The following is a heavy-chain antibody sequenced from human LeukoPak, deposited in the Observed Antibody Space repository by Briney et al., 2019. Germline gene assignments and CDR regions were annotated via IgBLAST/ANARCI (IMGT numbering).Heavy chain of an antibody. CDR3: AQSPKIVTTPRFDY. J-gene: IGHJ4*02. D-gene: IGHD5-12*01. Sequence: PGGSLRLSCAASGFTFSSYAMSWVRQAPGKGLEWVSTISGSFGSTYYAGSVEGRFTISRDNSKNTMSLQLNSLRAEDTAVYYCAQSPKIVTTPRFDYWGQGTLVTVSS. CDR2: ISGSFGST. CDR1: GFTFSSYA. V-gene: IGHV3-23*01.